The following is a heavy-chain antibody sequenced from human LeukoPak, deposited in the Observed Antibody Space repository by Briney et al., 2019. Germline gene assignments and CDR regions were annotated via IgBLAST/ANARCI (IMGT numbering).Heavy chain of an antibody. J-gene: IGHJ4*02. D-gene: IGHD6-19*01. CDR3: AREGSSGWYLYYFDY. V-gene: IGHV4-59*01. Sequence: SETLSLTCTVSGGSISSYYWSWIRQPPGKGLEWIGYIYHSGSTKYNPSLKSRVTISVDTSKNQFSLKLSSVTAADTAVYYCAREGSSGWYLYYFDYWGQGTLVTVSS. CDR2: IYHSGST. CDR1: GGSISSYY.